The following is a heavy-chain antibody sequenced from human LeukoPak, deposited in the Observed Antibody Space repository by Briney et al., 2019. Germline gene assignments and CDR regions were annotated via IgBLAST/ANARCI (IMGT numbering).Heavy chain of an antibody. J-gene: IGHJ5*02. CDR2: IIPILGIA. V-gene: IGHV1-69*02. Sequence: SVKVSCKASGGTFSSYTISWVRQAPGQGLEWMGRIIPILGIANYAQKFQGRVTITADKSTSTAYMELSSLRSEDTAVYYCARGSINSGYDWGIWFDPWGQGTLVTVSS. CDR3: ARGSINSGYDWGIWFDP. D-gene: IGHD5-12*01. CDR1: GGTFSSYT.